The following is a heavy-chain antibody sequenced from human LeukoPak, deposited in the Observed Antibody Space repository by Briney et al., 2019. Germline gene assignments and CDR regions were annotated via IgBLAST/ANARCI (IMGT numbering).Heavy chain of an antibody. V-gene: IGHV3-21*01. CDR2: ISGSSSTI. CDR1: GFSFSTYT. CDR3: ARDASMDV. Sequence: AGGSLRLSCAASGFSFSTYTMNWVRQAPGKGLEWISLISGSSSTIYYADSVKGRFTISRDNAENSLYLQMNSLRAEDTAVYYCARDASMDVWGQGTTVTVSS. J-gene: IGHJ6*02.